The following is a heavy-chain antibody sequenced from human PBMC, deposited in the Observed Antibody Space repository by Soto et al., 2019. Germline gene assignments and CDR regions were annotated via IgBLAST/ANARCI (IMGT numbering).Heavy chain of an antibody. D-gene: IGHD3-16*01. Sequence: PGGSLRLSCAASGFPFSSYAMSWVRQAPGKGLEWVSAISGSGGSTYYADSVKGRFTISRDNSKNTLYLQMNSLRAEDTAVYYCANTGGRFTTDPDWFDPWGQGTLVTVSS. CDR1: GFPFSSYA. CDR3: ANTGGRFTTDPDWFDP. J-gene: IGHJ5*02. CDR2: ISGSGGST. V-gene: IGHV3-23*01.